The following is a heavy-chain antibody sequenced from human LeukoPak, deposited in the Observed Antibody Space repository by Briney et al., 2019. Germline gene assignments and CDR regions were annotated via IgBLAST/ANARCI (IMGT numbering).Heavy chain of an antibody. J-gene: IGHJ4*02. V-gene: IGHV4-59*08. D-gene: IGHD6-19*01. CDR3: ARHSRRAVAGTVDY. CDR2: IYYSGST. CDR1: GGSISSYY. Sequence: SETLSLTCTVSGGSISSYYWSWIRQPPGKGLEWIGYIYYSGSTNYNPSLKSRVTISIDTSKNQFSLKLSSVTAADTAVYYCARHSRRAVAGTVDYWGQGTLVTVSS.